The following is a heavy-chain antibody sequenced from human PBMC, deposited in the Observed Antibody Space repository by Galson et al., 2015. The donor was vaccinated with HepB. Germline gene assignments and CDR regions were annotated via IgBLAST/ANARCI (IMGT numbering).Heavy chain of an antibody. Sequence: SETLSLTCTVSGGSISRTSYYWDWIRQPPGKGLEWIGSISYSGTTYYNPPLKSRVSISVDTAKNQFSLRLSPVTATETAICYCGRHRRTSFGGGASWYFDLWGRGTLVTVSS. CDR1: GGSISRTSYY. J-gene: IGHJ2*01. D-gene: IGHD3-3*01. CDR2: ISYSGTT. V-gene: IGHV4-39*01. CDR3: GRHRRTSFGGGASWYFDL.